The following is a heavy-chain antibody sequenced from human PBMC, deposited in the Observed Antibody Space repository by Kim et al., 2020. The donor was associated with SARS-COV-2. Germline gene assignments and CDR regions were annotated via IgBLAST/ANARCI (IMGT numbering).Heavy chain of an antibody. Sequence: LSLTCAASGFTFDDYAMHWIRQAPGKGLEWVSGISWNSGSIGYADSVKGRFTISRDSAKNSLYLQMNSLRAEDTALYYCTKDRPKKSAAGTMGSFQ. J-gene: IGHJ1*01. D-gene: IGHD6-13*01. CDR3: TKDRPKKSAAGTMGSFQ. CDR2: ISWNSGSI. V-gene: IGHV3-9*01. CDR1: GFTFDDYA.